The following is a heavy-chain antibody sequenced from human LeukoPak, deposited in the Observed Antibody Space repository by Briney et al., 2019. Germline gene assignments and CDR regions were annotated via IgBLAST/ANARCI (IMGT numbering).Heavy chain of an antibody. V-gene: IGHV3-74*01. CDR3: ARAVVAVAYYYYFDY. J-gene: IGHJ4*02. CDR1: GFTFSGYW. Sequence: PGGSLRLSCAASGFTFSGYWMHWVRQAPGKGLVWVSRIKSDGSTTTYAYSVKGRFTISRDNAKNTLYLQMDSLRAEDTAVYYCARAVVAVAYYYYFDYWGQGSLVTVSS. D-gene: IGHD6-19*01. CDR2: IKSDGSTT.